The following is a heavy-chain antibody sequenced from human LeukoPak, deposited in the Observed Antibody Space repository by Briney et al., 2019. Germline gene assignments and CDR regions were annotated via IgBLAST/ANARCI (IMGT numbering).Heavy chain of an antibody. CDR2: IKQDGSEK. D-gene: IGHD5-18*01. CDR3: ARLRGYSYLSGDYYYMDV. J-gene: IGHJ6*03. V-gene: IGHV3-7*01. Sequence: GGSLRLXCAASGFTFSSYWMSWVRQAPGKGLEWVANIKQDGSEKYYVDSVKGRFTISRDNAKNSLYLQMNSLRAEDTGVYYCARLRGYSYLSGDYYYMDVWGKGTTVTVSS. CDR1: GFTFSSYW.